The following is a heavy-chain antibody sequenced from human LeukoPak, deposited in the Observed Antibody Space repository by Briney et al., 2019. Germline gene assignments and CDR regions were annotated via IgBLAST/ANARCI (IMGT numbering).Heavy chain of an antibody. CDR3: ARSPQWELPDY. D-gene: IGHD1-26*01. CDR1: GFTFSDYY. J-gene: IGHJ4*02. Sequence: GGSLRLSCAASGFTFSDYYMSWIRQAPGKRLEWIAYISSSGSSIQYAESVRGRFTISRDNAKTSLYLQMNSLRAEDTSVYYCARSPQWELPDYWGQGTLVTVSS. CDR2: ISSSGSSI. V-gene: IGHV3-11*04.